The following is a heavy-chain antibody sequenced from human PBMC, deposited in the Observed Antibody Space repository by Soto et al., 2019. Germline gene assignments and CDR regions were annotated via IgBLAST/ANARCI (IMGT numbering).Heavy chain of an antibody. CDR3: ARESGYSYGRFYYYYYGLDV. CDR2: MNPNSGDT. V-gene: IGHV1-8*01. CDR1: GYTFTSYD. J-gene: IGHJ6*02. D-gene: IGHD5-18*01. Sequence: GASVKVSCKASGYTFTSYDINWVRQATGQGLEWMGWMNPNSGDTGYAQKFQGRVTMTRNTSISTAYMELSSLRSEDTAVYYCARESGYSYGRFYYYYYGLDVWGQGTTVTVS.